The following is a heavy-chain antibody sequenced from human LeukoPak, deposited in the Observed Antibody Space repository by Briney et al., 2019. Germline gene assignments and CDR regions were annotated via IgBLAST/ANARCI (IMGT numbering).Heavy chain of an antibody. J-gene: IGHJ4*02. CDR3: TSANPKYSSSSSDY. CDR2: INWNGGST. Sequence: PGGSLRLSCAASGFTFDDYGMSWVRQAPGKGLEWVSGINWNGGSTGYADSVKGRFTISRDNAKNSLYLQMNSLRAEDTALYYCTSANPKYSSSSSDYWGQGTLVTVSS. CDR1: GFTFDDYG. V-gene: IGHV3-20*04. D-gene: IGHD6-6*01.